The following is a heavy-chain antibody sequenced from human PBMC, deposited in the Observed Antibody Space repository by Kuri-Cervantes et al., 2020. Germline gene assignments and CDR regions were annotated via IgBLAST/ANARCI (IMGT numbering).Heavy chain of an antibody. CDR3: ARQDRYFDY. CDR1: GGSISSSSYY. Sequence: SETLSLTCTVSGGSISSSSYYWVWIRQPPGKGLEWIGEISQSGSTNYNPSLRSRVTISVDKSKNQFSLKLSSVTAADTAVYYCARQDRYFDYWGQGTLVTVSS. CDR2: ISQSGST. J-gene: IGHJ4*01. V-gene: IGHV4-39*07.